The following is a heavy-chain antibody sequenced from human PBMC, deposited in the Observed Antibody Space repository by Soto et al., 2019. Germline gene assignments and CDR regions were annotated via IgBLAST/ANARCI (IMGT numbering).Heavy chain of an antibody. D-gene: IGHD2-15*01. Sequence: ASVKVSCKASGYTFTGYYMHWVRQAPGQGLEWMGWINPNSGGTNYAQKFQGRVTMTRDTSISTAYMELSRLRSDDTAVYYCARVVVAATLSYYYYGMDVWGQGNTVTVSS. CDR2: INPNSGGT. J-gene: IGHJ6*02. CDR1: GYTFTGYY. CDR3: ARVVVAATLSYYYYGMDV. V-gene: IGHV1-2*02.